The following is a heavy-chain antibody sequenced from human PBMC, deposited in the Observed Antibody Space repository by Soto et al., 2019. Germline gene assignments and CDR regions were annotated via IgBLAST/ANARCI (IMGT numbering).Heavy chain of an antibody. V-gene: IGHV1-69*01. Sequence: QVQLVQSGAEVRKPGSSVNVSCKASGTSFTSYGIHWVRQAPGQGLEWMGGFVPMFSSSNYAQKFQGRLTIVADESTNPAYMELSSLRADDSAIYYCARTGGTYYFDHWGQGTLVTVSS. CDR1: GTSFTSYG. D-gene: IGHD1-1*01. J-gene: IGHJ4*02. CDR2: FVPMFSSS. CDR3: ARTGGTYYFDH.